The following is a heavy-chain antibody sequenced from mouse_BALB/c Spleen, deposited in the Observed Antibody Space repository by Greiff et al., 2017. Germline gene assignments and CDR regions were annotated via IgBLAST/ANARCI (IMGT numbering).Heavy chain of an antibody. Sequence: VQLQQSGAELVKPGASVKLSCTASGFNIKDTYMHWVKQRPEQGLEWIGRIDPANGNTKYDPKFQGKATITADTSSNTAYLQLSSLTSEDTAVYYCASRGGGYPMDYWGQGTSVTVSS. J-gene: IGHJ4*01. CDR3: ASRGGGYPMDY. D-gene: IGHD2-2*01. CDR2: IDPANGNT. V-gene: IGHV14-3*02. CDR1: GFNIKDTY.